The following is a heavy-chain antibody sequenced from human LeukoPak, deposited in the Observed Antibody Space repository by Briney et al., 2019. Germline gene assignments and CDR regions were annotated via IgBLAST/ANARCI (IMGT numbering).Heavy chain of an antibody. J-gene: IGHJ3*02. CDR2: INPNSGGT. D-gene: IGHD2-21*02. V-gene: IGHV1-2*02. CDR1: GYTLTDLS. CDR3: ARTCGGDCYRSAFDI. Sequence: ASVKVSCKVSGYTLTDLSMHWVRQAPGKGLEWMGWINPNSGGTNYAQKFQGRVTMTRDTSISTAYMELSRLRSDDTAVYYCARTCGGDCYRSAFDIWGQGTMVTVSS.